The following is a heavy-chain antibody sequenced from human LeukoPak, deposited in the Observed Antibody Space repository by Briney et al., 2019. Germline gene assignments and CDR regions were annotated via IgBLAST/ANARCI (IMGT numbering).Heavy chain of an antibody. CDR3: ARLVAAAGTRHVDMDV. D-gene: IGHD6-13*01. J-gene: IGHJ6*02. V-gene: IGHV4-39*01. CDR1: GGSISSSSYY. Sequence: SETLSLTCTVSGGSISSSSYYWGWIRQPPGKGLEWIGSIYYSGSTYYNPSLKSRVTISVDTSKNQFSLKLSSVTAADTAVYYCARLVAAAGTRHVDMDVWGQGTTVTVSS. CDR2: IYYSGST.